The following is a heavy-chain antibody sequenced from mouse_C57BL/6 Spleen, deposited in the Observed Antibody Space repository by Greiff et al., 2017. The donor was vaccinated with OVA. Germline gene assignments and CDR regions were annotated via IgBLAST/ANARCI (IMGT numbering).Heavy chain of an antibody. CDR2: INPNYGTT. CDR3: ARSGVITTVVYWYFDV. J-gene: IGHJ1*03. D-gene: IGHD1-1*01. CDR1: GYSFTDYN. V-gene: IGHV1-39*01. Sequence: EVQLQQSGPELVKPGASVKISCKASGYSFTDYNMNWVKQSNGTSLEWIGVINPNYGTTSYNQKFKGKATLTVDQSSSTAYMQLNSLTSEDSAVYYCARSGVITTVVYWYFDVWGTGTTVTVSS.